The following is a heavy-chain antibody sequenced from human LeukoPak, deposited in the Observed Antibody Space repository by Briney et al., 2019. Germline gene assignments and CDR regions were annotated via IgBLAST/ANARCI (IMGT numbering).Heavy chain of an antibody. Sequence: PGGSLRLSCAAPGFTFSDYYMSWIRQAPGKGLEWVSYISSSGSTIYYADSVKGRFTISRDNAKNSLYLQMNSLRAEDTAVYYCAIIYLIVGATTFDYWGQGTLVTVSS. J-gene: IGHJ4*02. V-gene: IGHV3-11*04. CDR1: GFTFSDYY. D-gene: IGHD1-26*01. CDR3: AIIYLIVGATTFDY. CDR2: ISSSGSTI.